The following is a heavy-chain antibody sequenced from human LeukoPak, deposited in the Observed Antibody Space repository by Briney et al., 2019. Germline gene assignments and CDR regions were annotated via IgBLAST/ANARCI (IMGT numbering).Heavy chain of an antibody. CDR2: IRSKAYGGTT. CDR1: GFTFGDYA. CDR3: TRDGVYCSGGSCYGWFDP. Sequence: PGGSLRLSCTASGFTFGDYAMSWFRQAPGKGLEWVGFIRSKAYGGTTEYAASVKGRFTISRDDSKSIAYLQMNSLKTEDTAVYYCTRDGVYCSGGSCYGWFDPWGQGTLVTVSS. V-gene: IGHV3-49*03. D-gene: IGHD2-15*01. J-gene: IGHJ5*02.